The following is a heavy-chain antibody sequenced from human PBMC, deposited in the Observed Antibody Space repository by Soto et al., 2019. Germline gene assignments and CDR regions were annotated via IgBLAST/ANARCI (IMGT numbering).Heavy chain of an antibody. D-gene: IGHD6-6*01. CDR3: ARDKPQQIVGYNYYYGLDV. J-gene: IGHJ6*02. Sequence: GASVKVSCKASGYTFTSNGISWVRQAPGQGLEWMGWISGYNGDTDYAQKFQGRVTMTTDTSTSTAYMEVRSLRPDDTAVYYCARDKPQQIVGYNYYYGLDVWGQGTTVTVSS. CDR2: ISGYNGDT. CDR1: GYTFTSNG. V-gene: IGHV1-18*04.